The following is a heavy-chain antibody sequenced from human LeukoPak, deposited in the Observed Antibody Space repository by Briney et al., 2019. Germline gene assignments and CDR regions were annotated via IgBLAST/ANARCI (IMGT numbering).Heavy chain of an antibody. V-gene: IGHV1-69*13. D-gene: IGHD2-2*01. J-gene: IGHJ5*02. CDR2: IIPIFGTA. CDR3: ARFIDIVVVPAALGWFDP. Sequence: SVKVSCKASGGTFSSYAISWVRQATGQGLEWMGGIIPIFGTANYAQKFQGRVTITADESTSTAYMELSSLRSEDTAVYYCARFIDIVVVPAALGWFDPWGQGTLVTVSS. CDR1: GGTFSSYA.